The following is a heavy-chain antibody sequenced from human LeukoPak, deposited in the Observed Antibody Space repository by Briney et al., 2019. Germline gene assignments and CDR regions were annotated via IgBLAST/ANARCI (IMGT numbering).Heavy chain of an antibody. D-gene: IGHD2-15*01. CDR1: GFTFSSYG. V-gene: IGHV3-30*02. CDR2: IRYDGSNK. J-gene: IGHJ4*02. CDR3: ARGRNYFDY. Sequence: PGGSLRLSCAASGFTFSSYGMHWVRQAPGKGLEWVAFIRYDGSNKYYADSVKGRFTISRDNAKNSLYLQMDSLRAEDTAVYYCARGRNYFDYWGQGTLVTVSS.